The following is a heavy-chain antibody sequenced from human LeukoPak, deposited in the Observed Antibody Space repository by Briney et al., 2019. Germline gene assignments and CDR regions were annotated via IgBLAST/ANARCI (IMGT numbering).Heavy chain of an antibody. Sequence: GGSLRLSCAASGFTFTDYNMNWVRQAPGKSLEWVSSITSDSRYKYYADSVKGRFTISRDNTKNTLYLQMNSLRAEDTAVYYCAKDGGSDPDAFDIWGQGTMVTVSS. CDR1: GFTFTDYN. V-gene: IGHV3-21*01. CDR2: ITSDSRYK. CDR3: AKDGGSDPDAFDI. J-gene: IGHJ3*02. D-gene: IGHD2-15*01.